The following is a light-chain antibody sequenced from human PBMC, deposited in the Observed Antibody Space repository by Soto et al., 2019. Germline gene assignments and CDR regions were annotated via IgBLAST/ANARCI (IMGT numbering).Light chain of an antibody. CDR1: SSDVGNYNH. Sequence: QSVLTQPASVSGSPGQSVTISCTGTSSDVGNYNHVSWYQQHPGKAPKLMIYEATQRPSGVSNRFSASKSGNTASLTISGLRSEDEADYYCAAWDDSLRGWVFGGGTKLTVL. J-gene: IGLJ3*02. CDR3: AAWDDSLRGWV. V-gene: IGLV2-23*01. CDR2: EAT.